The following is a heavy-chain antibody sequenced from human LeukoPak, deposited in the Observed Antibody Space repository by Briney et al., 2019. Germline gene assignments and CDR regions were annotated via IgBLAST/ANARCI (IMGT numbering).Heavy chain of an antibody. CDR1: GITFYSYA. J-gene: IGHJ4*02. Sequence: GGSLRLSCVASGITFYSYAMSWVRQAPGKGLEWVSAISGSGGSTYYADSVMGRFTISRDNSKNTLYLQMNSLRAEDTAVYYCAKDPPDVITGTQSSYWGQGTLVTVSS. CDR2: ISGSGGST. CDR3: AKDPPDVITGTQSSY. D-gene: IGHD1-7*01. V-gene: IGHV3-23*01.